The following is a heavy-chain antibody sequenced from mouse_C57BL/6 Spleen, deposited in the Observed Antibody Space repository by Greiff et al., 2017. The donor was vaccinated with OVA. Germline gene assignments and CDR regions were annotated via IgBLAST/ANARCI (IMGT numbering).Heavy chain of an antibody. D-gene: IGHD2-1*01. CDR1: GFTFTAYY. Sequence: EVKLMESGGGLVQPGGSLSLSCAASGFTFTAYYMSWVRQPPGKALEWLGFIRNKANGYTTEYSASVIGRFTISRYNSQLILCLQMNDLRAEDSATYYCERYYGNYWYFDVWGTGTTVTVSS. J-gene: IGHJ1*03. CDR3: ERYYGNYWYFDV. V-gene: IGHV7-3*01. CDR2: IRNKANGYTT.